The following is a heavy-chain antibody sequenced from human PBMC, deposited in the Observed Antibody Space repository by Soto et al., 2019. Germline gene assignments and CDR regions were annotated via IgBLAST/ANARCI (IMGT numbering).Heavy chain of an antibody. V-gene: IGHV3-23*01. CDR3: AKAQGVTSTIFGVVPWFYP. CDR2: ISGSGGST. Sequence: GGSLRLSCAASGFTFSSYAMSWVRQAPGKGLEWVSAISGSGGSTYYADSVKGRFTISRDNSKNTLYLQMNSLRAEDTAVYYCAKAQGVTSTIFGVVPWFYPWGQGTLVPVSS. CDR1: GFTFSSYA. J-gene: IGHJ5*02. D-gene: IGHD3-3*01.